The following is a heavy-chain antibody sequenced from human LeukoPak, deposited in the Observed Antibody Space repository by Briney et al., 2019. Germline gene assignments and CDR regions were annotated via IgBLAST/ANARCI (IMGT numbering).Heavy chain of an antibody. CDR2: IWYDGSNK. CDR1: GFTFSSYG. CDR3: ARDPSRPYSSSWLDY. J-gene: IGHJ4*02. D-gene: IGHD6-13*01. Sequence: PGRSLRLSCAASGFTFSSYGMHWVRQAPGKGLEWVAVIWYDGSNKYYADSVKGRFTISRDNSKNTLYLQMNGLRAEDTAVYYCARDPSRPYSSSWLDYWGQGTLVTVSS. V-gene: IGHV3-33*01.